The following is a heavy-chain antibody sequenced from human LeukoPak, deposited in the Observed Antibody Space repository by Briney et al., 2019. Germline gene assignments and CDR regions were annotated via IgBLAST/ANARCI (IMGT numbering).Heavy chain of an antibody. CDR2: ISAYNGDT. CDR3: ARGGYQLLRF. J-gene: IGHJ1*01. V-gene: IGHV1-18*01. D-gene: IGHD2-2*01. CDR1: GYTFNRFA. Sequence: ASVNVSCKASGYTFNRFAFTWVRQAPGQGREWVGWISAYNGDTHYAQNFQGRITMTTDTTTSTAYMELRSLTSDDTAVYYCARGGYQLLRFWGQGNLVIVSS.